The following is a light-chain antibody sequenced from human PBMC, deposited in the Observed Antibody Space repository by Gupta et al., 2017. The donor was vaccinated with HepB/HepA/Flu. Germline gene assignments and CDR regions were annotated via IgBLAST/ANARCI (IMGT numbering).Light chain of an antibody. CDR3: CSYAGSSGWV. Sequence: SALTQPASVSGSPGQSITISFTGTSSDVGSYNLVSWYQKHPAKAPKLMFYEVLKRPAGVATRFSGSKSGNTASLTISAREEEDEADYYCCSYAGSSGWVFGGGTELTVL. CDR2: EVL. J-gene: IGLJ3*02. V-gene: IGLV2-23*02. CDR1: SSDVGSYNL.